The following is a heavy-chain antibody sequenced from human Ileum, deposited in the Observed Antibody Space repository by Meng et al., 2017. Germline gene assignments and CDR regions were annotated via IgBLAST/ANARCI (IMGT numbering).Heavy chain of an antibody. CDR3: ARADYVRYFDL. J-gene: IGHJ2*01. V-gene: IGHV4-4*02. Sequence: QVQLQESGPGLVQPSETLSLTCTVSCGSIESDNWVTWIRQPPGQGLEWIGEVYHIGSTHYNPSLQSRVTISIDNSKNRFSLSLNSVTAADTAIYYCARADYVRYFDLWGRGTLVTVSS. D-gene: IGHD3-10*02. CDR2: VYHIGST. CDR1: CGSIESDNW.